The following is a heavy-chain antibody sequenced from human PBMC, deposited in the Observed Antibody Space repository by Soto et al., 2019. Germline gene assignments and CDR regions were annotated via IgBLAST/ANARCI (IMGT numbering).Heavy chain of an antibody. Sequence: QLQLQESGSRLVKSSETLSLTCGVSGDTISTGGYSWAWIRQPPGKALEWIGHTYHSGNPYYNPSLQSRVIIPLHRSKNKFCPKVSSVPAAHTAVYYCAIQAYDAYVGYFDPWGKGTLVTVSP. V-gene: IGHV4-30-2*01. CDR1: GDTISTGGYS. CDR2: TYHSGNP. D-gene: IGHD2-21*01. CDR3: AIQAYDAYVGYFDP. J-gene: IGHJ5*02.